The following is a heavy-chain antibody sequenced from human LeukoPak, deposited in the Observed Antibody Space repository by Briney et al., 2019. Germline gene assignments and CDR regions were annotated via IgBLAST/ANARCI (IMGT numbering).Heavy chain of an antibody. D-gene: IGHD6-19*01. Sequence: PGGSLRLSCAASGFTFSSYSMNWVRQAPGKGLEWVSYISGSSSIIYYADSVKGRFTISRDNAKNSLYLQMNSLRAEDTAVYYCARDMPHSSGWSLYYYYYGMDVWGQGTTVTVSS. V-gene: IGHV3-48*04. CDR2: ISGSSSII. CDR3: ARDMPHSSGWSLYYYYYGMDV. J-gene: IGHJ6*02. CDR1: GFTFSSYS.